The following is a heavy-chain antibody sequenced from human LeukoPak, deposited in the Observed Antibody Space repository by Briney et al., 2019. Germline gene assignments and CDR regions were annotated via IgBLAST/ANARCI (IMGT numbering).Heavy chain of an antibody. CDR3: ARQVAAAARGHFDY. CDR2: IYTSGST. CDR1: GGSISSYY. V-gene: IGHV4-4*09. Sequence: SETLSLTCTVSGGSISSYYWSWIRQPPGKGLEWIGYIYTSGSTNYNPSLKSRVTISVDTSKNQFSLKLSSATAADTAVYYCARQVAAAARGHFDYWGQGTLVTVSS. J-gene: IGHJ4*02. D-gene: IGHD6-13*01.